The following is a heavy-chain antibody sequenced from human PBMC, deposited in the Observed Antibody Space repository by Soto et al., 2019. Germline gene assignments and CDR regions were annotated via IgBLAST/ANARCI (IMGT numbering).Heavy chain of an antibody. CDR1: LFSFNTFA. V-gene: IGHV3-23*01. J-gene: IGHJ4*02. D-gene: IGHD3-3*01. Sequence: SLRLSCVPSLFSFNTFAIIWFRHAPGKGLEWVSAINGGGENTYYADSVKGRFTISRDNSKNTLYLQMDSLRAEDTAVYYCAKHSYYDFWPGHYYYLDFWGQGTLVTVSS. CDR3: AKHSYYDFWPGHYYYLDF. CDR2: INGGGENT.